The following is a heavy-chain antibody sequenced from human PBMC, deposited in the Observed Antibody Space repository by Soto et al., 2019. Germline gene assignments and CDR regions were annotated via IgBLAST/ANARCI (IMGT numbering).Heavy chain of an antibody. Sequence: EVQLLESGGGLVQPGGSLRLSCAASGFTFSSYAMSWVRQAPGKGLEWVSAISGSGGSTYYADSVKGRFTISRDNSKNTLDLQMNGLRAEYTAVYYCAKITIFGVADGGLDVWGQGPTVTVSS. D-gene: IGHD3-3*01. CDR3: AKITIFGVADGGLDV. J-gene: IGHJ6*02. CDR1: GFTFSSYA. V-gene: IGHV3-23*01. CDR2: ISGSGGST.